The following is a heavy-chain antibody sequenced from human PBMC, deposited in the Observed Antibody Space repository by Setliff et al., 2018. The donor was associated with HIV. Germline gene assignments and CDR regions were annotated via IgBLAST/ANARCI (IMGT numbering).Heavy chain of an antibody. J-gene: IGHJ4*02. CDR1: GGSTDSGSYY. V-gene: IGHV4-39*02. Sequence: SETLSLTCTVSGGSTDSGSYYWAWIRQPPGTGLEWIGSMYYTGSTYCNPSLKSRVTISIDTSKNQFSLKLNSVTAADTAMYYCARDGGSSGWYFVLGYSDYWGPGTLVTVS. CDR3: ARDGGSSGWYFVLGYSDY. CDR2: MYYTGST. D-gene: IGHD6-19*01.